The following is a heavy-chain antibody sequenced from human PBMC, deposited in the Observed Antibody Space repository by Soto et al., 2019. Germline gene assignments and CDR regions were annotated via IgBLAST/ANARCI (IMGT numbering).Heavy chain of an antibody. CDR1: GLNFGLSF. D-gene: IGHD1-26*01. Sequence: LRLSCAASGLNFGLSFMIWMRQRPGKGLEWVSAITGRGDSTYYADSVKGRFTISRDNSKSTLYLQMMSLRAEDTAVYYCAKDLYVQPPSGWFDPWGQGTVVTVSS. CDR2: ITGRGDST. J-gene: IGHJ5*02. CDR3: AKDLYVQPPSGWFDP. V-gene: IGHV3-23*01.